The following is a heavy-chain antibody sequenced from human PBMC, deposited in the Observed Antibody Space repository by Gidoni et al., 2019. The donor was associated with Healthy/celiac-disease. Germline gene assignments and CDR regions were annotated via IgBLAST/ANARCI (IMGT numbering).Heavy chain of an antibody. J-gene: IGHJ4*02. CDR1: GFTFSSYA. D-gene: IGHD3-16*01. Sequence: EVQLLESGGGLVQPGGSLRLSCAASGFTFSSYAMSWVRQAPGKGLEWVSAISGSGGSTYYADSGKGRFTISRDNSKNTLYLQMNSLRAEDTAVYYCAKAKGKIMITTGPFDYWGQGTLVTVSS. CDR2: ISGSGGST. V-gene: IGHV3-23*01. CDR3: AKAKGKIMITTGPFDY.